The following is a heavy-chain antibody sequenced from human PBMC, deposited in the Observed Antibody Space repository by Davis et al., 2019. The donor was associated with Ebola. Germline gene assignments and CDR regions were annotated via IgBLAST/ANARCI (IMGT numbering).Heavy chain of an antibody. Sequence: GSLRLSFAVSGDSISSRNWWRWVRQLPGKGLEWIGEVYHGGNTNYNPSLKSRAIISVDKSKNQFSLKLSSVTAAETAVYYCARDYYDSNGYLYYFETWGQGTLVTVSS. CDR3: ARDYYDSNGYLYYFET. D-gene: IGHD3-22*01. J-gene: IGHJ4*02. CDR1: GDSISSRNW. V-gene: IGHV4-4*02. CDR2: VYHGGNT.